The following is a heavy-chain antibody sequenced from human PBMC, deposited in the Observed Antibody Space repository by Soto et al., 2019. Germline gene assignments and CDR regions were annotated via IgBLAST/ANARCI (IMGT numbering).Heavy chain of an antibody. Sequence: PGGSLRLSCPASGFTFSSYSMNWVRQAPGKGLEWVSYISSSSSTIYYADSVKGRFTISRDNAKNSLYLQMNSLRDEDTAVYYCARDSNSGSYNYYYYGMDVWGQGTTVTVSS. V-gene: IGHV3-48*02. CDR2: ISSSSSTI. D-gene: IGHD1-26*01. CDR1: GFTFSSYS. J-gene: IGHJ6*02. CDR3: ARDSNSGSYNYYYYGMDV.